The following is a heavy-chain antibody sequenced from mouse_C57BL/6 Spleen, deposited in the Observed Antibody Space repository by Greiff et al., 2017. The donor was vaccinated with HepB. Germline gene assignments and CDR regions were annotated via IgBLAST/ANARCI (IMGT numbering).Heavy chain of an antibody. CDR3: ARRRDYAMDY. CDR1: GYTFTSYW. V-gene: IGHV1-59*01. Sequence: VQLQQSGAELVRPGTSVKLSCKASGYTFTSYWMHWVKQRPGQGLEWIGVIDPSDSYTNYNQKFKGKATLTVDTSSSTAYMQLSSLTSEDSAVYYCARRRDYAMDYWGQGTSVTVSS. CDR2: IDPSDSYT. J-gene: IGHJ4*01.